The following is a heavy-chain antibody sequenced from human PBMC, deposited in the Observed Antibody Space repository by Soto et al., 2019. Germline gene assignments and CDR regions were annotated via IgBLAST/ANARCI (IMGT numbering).Heavy chain of an antibody. CDR3: ARSSSGYADFDY. Sequence: XESLRLSCAASGFTFSDYYMSWIRQAPGKGLEWVSYISSSGSTIYYADSVKGRFTISRDNAKNSLYLQMNSLRAEDTAVYYSARSSSGYADFDYWGQGTLVTVSS. D-gene: IGHD3-22*01. V-gene: IGHV3-11*01. CDR1: GFTFSDYY. J-gene: IGHJ4*02. CDR2: ISSSGSTI.